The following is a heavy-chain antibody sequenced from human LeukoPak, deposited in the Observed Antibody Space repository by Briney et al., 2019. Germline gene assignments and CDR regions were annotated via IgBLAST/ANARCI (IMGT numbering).Heavy chain of an antibody. CDR3: ARGLWFGEGYYYYMDV. CDR2: IYSSGST. J-gene: IGHJ6*03. CDR1: GGSISGYY. Sequence: KTSETLSLTCTVSGGSISGYYLTWIRQPPGKGLEWIGYIYSSGSTKYNPSLKSRATISVDTSKNQFSLKLSSVTAADTAVYYCARGLWFGEGYYYYMDVWGKGTTVTVSS. D-gene: IGHD3-10*01. V-gene: IGHV4-59*01.